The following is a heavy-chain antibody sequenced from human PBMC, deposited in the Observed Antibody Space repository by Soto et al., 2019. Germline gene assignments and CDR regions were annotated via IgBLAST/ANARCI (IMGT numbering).Heavy chain of an antibody. CDR3: GRCTSTSCHLGSDY. V-gene: IGHV3-7*01. J-gene: IGHJ4*02. Sequence: LRLSCAASGFTFSSYWMSWVRQAPGKGLEWVANIKQDGSEKYYVDSVKGRFTISRDSSTNTLFLQMNSLRAADTAVYYCGRCTSTSCHLGSDYWGQGTLVTVSS. CDR2: IKQDGSEK. D-gene: IGHD2-2*01. CDR1: GFTFSSYW.